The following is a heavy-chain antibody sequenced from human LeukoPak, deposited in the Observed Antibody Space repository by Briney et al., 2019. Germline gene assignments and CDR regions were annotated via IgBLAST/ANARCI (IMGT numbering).Heavy chain of an antibody. Sequence: GASVKVSCNVSRYTFTGYYMHWVRQAPGQGLEWMGRINPNSGGTNYAQKFQGRVTMTRDTSISTAYMELSRLRSDDTAVYYCASAYRNYGSGSYYNGFDPWGQGTLVTVSS. D-gene: IGHD3-10*01. CDR2: INPNSGGT. V-gene: IGHV1-2*06. CDR1: RYTFTGYY. J-gene: IGHJ5*02. CDR3: ASAYRNYGSGSYYNGFDP.